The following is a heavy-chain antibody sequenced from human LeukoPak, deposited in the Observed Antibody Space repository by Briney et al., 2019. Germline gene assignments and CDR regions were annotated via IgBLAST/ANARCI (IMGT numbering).Heavy chain of an antibody. CDR1: GFTFSSYS. V-gene: IGHV3-21*01. Sequence: GGSLRLSCAASGFTFSSYSMNWVRQAPGKGLEWVSSISSSSSYIYYADSVKGRFTISRDNAKNSLYLQMNSLRAEDTAVYYCARDRTVTTSARFDYWGQGTLVTVSS. D-gene: IGHD4-11*01. CDR2: ISSSSSYI. CDR3: ARDRTVTTSARFDY. J-gene: IGHJ4*02.